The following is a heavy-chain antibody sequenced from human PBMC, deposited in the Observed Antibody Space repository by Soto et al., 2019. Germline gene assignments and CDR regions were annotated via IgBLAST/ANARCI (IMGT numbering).Heavy chain of an antibody. D-gene: IGHD2-2*03. Sequence: SVKVSCKASGGTFSSYAISWVRQAPGQGLEWMGGIIPIFGTANYAQKFQGRVTITADESTSTAYMELSSLRSEDTAVYYCARLDIVVVPATRWHGMDVWGQGTTVTVSS. V-gene: IGHV1-69*13. J-gene: IGHJ6*02. CDR1: GGTFSSYA. CDR2: IIPIFGTA. CDR3: ARLDIVVVPATRWHGMDV.